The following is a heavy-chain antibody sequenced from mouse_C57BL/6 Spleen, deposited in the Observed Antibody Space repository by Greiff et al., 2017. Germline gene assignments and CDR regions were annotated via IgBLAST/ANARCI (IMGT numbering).Heavy chain of an antibody. D-gene: IGHD3-2*02. CDR3: ARRDSSGYGY. V-gene: IGHV5-6*01. CDR1: GFTFSSYG. J-gene: IGHJ2*01. CDR2: ISSGGSYT. Sequence: EVHLVESGGDLVKPGGSLKLSCAASGFTFSSYGMSWVRQTPDKRLEWVATISSGGSYTYYPDSVKGRFTISRDNAKNTLYLQMSSLKSEDTAMYYCARRDSSGYGYWGQGTTLTVSS.